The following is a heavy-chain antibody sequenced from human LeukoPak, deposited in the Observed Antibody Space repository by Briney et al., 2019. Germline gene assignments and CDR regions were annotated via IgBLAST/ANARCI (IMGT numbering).Heavy chain of an antibody. Sequence: KPSETLSLTCTVSGISLSGYYWSWIRQPPGKGLEWIGEINHSGSTNYNPSLKSRVTISVDTSKNQFSLKLSSVTAADTAVYYCARVGLVPFFDYWGQGTLVTVSS. CDR1: GISLSGYY. V-gene: IGHV4-34*01. CDR3: ARVGLVPFFDY. CDR2: INHSGST. J-gene: IGHJ4*02. D-gene: IGHD3/OR15-3a*01.